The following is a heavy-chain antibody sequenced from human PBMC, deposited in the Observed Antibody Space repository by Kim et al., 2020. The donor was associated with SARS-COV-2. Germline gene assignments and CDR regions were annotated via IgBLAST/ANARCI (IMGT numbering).Heavy chain of an antibody. D-gene: IGHD5-18*01. V-gene: IGHV1-69*13. J-gene: IGHJ6*02. CDR1: GGTFSSYA. CDR3: ARGITAMVMHYYYGMDV. CDR2: IIPIFGTA. Sequence: SVKVSCKASGGTFSSYAISWVRQAPGQGLEWMGGIIPIFGTANYAQKFQGRVTITADESTSTAYMELSSLRSEDTAVYYCARGITAMVMHYYYGMDVWGQGTTVTVSS.